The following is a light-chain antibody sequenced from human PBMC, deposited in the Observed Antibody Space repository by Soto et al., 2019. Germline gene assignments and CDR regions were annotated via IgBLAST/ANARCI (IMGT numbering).Light chain of an antibody. V-gene: IGLV2-14*01. CDR1: SNDVGAYKY. CDR2: EVS. J-gene: IGLJ1*01. CDR3: SSYTSSSNYV. Sequence: QSVLTQPASVSGSPGQSITISCTGTSNDVGAYKYVSWYQQHPGKAPKLMIYEVSNRPSGVPKRFSGSKSGNTASLTISGLQAEDDADYYCSSYTSSSNYVFGTGTKLTVL.